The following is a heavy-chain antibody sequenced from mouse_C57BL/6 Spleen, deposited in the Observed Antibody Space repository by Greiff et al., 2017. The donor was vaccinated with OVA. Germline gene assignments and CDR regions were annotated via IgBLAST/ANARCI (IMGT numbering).Heavy chain of an antibody. J-gene: IGHJ3*01. Sequence: QVQLKESGAELARPGASVKLSCKASGYTFTSYGISWVKQRTGQGLEWIGEIYPRSGNTYYNEKFKGKATLTADKSSSTAYMELRSLTSEDSAVYFCARGDYGSSYVGAYWGQGTLVTVSA. CDR3: ARGDYGSSYVGAY. CDR2: IYPRSGNT. D-gene: IGHD1-1*01. V-gene: IGHV1-81*01. CDR1: GYTFTSYG.